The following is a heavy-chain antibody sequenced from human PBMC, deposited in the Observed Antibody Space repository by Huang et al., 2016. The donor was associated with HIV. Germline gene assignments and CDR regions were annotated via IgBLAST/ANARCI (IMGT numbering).Heavy chain of an antibody. CDR1: GFSFSDYA. D-gene: IGHD6-13*01. CDR3: AKIISNWPLYYMDV. CDR2: ISGSGTT. V-gene: IGHV3-23*01. Sequence: EVQLLESGGGLVQAGGSQRLSCAASGFSFSDYAMTWVRQGPGKGVEWVSEISGSGTTYYRDSVKGRFTISRDNSKNTLFLQTNSLRVEDTAVYYCAKIISNWPLYYMDVWGKGTTVTVSS. J-gene: IGHJ6*03.